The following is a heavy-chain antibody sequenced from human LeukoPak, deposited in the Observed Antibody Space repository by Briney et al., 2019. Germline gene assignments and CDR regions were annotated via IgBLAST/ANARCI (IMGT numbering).Heavy chain of an antibody. J-gene: IGHJ5*02. V-gene: IGHV3-23*01. D-gene: IGHD2-2*01. CDR3: ARPGRGPRYQLLYWFDP. CDR1: GFTFSSYA. Sequence: SGGSLRLSCAASGFTFSSYAMSWVRQAPGKGLEWVSAISGSGGSTYYADSVKGRFTISRDNAKNSLYLQMNSLRAEDTAVYYCARPGRGPRYQLLYWFDPWGQGTLVTVSS. CDR2: ISGSGGST.